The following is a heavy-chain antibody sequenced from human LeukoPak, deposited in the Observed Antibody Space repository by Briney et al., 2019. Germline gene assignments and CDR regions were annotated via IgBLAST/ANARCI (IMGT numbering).Heavy chain of an antibody. Sequence: PGGSLRLSCAASGFTFSIYSMHWVRQAPGKGLEWVALISSDVSNRYYPDSVQGRFTISRDNSKNTLYLQMNSLRVEGTAVYYCARNLTTRYYYSAMDVWGQGTTVTVSS. CDR1: GFTFSIYS. V-gene: IGHV3-30*04. J-gene: IGHJ6*02. CDR3: ARNLTTRYYYSAMDV. D-gene: IGHD4-11*01. CDR2: ISSDVSNR.